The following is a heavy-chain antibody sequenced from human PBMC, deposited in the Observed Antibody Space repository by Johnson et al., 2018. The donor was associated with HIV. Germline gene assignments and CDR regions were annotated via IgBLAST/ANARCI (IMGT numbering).Heavy chain of an antibody. CDR2: ISYDGSNK. CDR3: ARVAPAHDAFDI. Sequence: QMLLVESGGGLVKPGGSLRLSCAASGFTFSSYAMHWVRQAPGKGLEWVAVISYDGSNKYYADSVKGRFTISRDNSKNTLYLQMNSLRAEDTAVYYCARVAPAHDAFDIWGQGTMVTVSS. CDR1: GFTFSSYA. D-gene: IGHD2-2*01. V-gene: IGHV3-30-3*01. J-gene: IGHJ3*02.